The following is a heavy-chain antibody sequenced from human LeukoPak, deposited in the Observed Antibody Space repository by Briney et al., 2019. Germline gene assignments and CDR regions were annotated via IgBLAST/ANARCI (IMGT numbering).Heavy chain of an antibody. V-gene: IGHV3-23*01. CDR1: GFTFSNYA. D-gene: IGHD4-17*01. Sequence: GGSLRLSCAASGFTFSNYAMSWVRQAPGKGLEWVSAISGRTNNTYYADSVKGHFTISRDKSNNTLFLQMNSLRAEDTAVYYCASTDYGDFDYWGQGTLVTVSS. CDR3: ASTDYGDFDY. J-gene: IGHJ4*02. CDR2: ISGRTNNT.